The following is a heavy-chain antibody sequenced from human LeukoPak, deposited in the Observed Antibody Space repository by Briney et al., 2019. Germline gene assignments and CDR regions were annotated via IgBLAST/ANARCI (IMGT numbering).Heavy chain of an antibody. V-gene: IGHV4-34*01. CDR2: INHSGST. CDR3: ARLGKEVTYRAYYLDY. D-gene: IGHD7-27*01. Sequence: PSETLSLTCAVYGGSFSGYYWSWIRQPPGKGLEWIGEINHSGSTNYNPSLKSRVTISIDTSKNQFSLNLSSVTAADTAVYYCARLGKEVTYRAYYLDYWGQGTLVTVSS. J-gene: IGHJ4*02. CDR1: GGSFSGYY.